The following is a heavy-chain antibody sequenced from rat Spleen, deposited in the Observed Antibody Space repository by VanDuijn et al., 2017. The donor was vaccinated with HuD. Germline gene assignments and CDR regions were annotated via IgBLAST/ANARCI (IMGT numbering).Heavy chain of an antibody. D-gene: IGHD4-6*01. CDR2: ISPGGGGT. J-gene: IGHJ2*01. CDR1: GFTFSDYN. V-gene: IGHV5-25*01. Sequence: EVQLVESGGGLVQPGRSLRLSCAASGFTFSDYNMAWVRQDSTKGLEWVASISPGGGGTYYPDSVKGRFTISRDNAKSTLCLQMDSLRSEDTATYYCARHWGYWGQGVMVTVSS. CDR3: ARHWGY.